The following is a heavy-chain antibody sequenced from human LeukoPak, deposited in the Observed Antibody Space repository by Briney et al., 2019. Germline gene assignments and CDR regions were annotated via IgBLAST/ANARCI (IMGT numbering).Heavy chain of an antibody. CDR1: GYTFTSYG. D-gene: IGHD3-22*01. J-gene: IGHJ5*01. CDR2: ISAHNGNT. Sequence: ASVKVSCKASGYTFTSYGISWVRQAPGQGLEWMGWISAHNGNTNYAQKLQGGVTMTTDTSTSTAYMELRSLRSDDTAVYYCARLHYYDSSGYWFDYWGQGTLVTVSS. V-gene: IGHV1-18*01. CDR3: ARLHYYDSSGYWFDY.